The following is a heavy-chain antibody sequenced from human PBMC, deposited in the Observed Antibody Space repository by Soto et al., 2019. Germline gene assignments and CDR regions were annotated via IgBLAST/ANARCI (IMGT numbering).Heavy chain of an antibody. Sequence: PGGSLRLSCAASGFTFSDYYMSWIRQAPGKGLEWVSYISSSSSYTNYADSVKGRFTISRDNAKNSLYLQMNSLRAEDTAVYYCARDKRGYSRGSLFYYYYYGMDVWRQGTRV. CDR2: ISSSSSYT. J-gene: IGHJ6*02. V-gene: IGHV3-11*06. D-gene: IGHD5-18*01. CDR1: GFTFSDYY. CDR3: ARDKRGYSRGSLFYYYYYGMDV.